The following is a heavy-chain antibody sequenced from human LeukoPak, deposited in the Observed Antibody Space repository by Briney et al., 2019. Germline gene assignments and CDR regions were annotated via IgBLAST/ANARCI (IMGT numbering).Heavy chain of an antibody. D-gene: IGHD3-22*01. CDR2: ISAFNGKT. V-gene: IGHV1-18*01. J-gene: IGHJ4*02. CDR1: GYTFTSFG. CDR3: ARDGPLAYDSSGLDY. Sequence: ASVTVSCKSSGYTFTSFGVSWVRQAPGQGLEWMGWISAFNGKTNYAQKFQGRVTMTTDTSTGTAYMDLRSLRSDDTAVYYCARDGPLAYDSSGLDYWGQGTLVTVSS.